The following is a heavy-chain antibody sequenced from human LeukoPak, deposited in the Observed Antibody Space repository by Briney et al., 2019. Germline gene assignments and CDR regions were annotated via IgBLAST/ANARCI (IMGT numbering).Heavy chain of an antibody. D-gene: IGHD2-8*01. CDR2: IYYSGST. Sequence: PSETLSLTCTVSGGSISSGGYYWSWIRQHPGKGLEWIGYIYYSGSTYYSPSLKSRVTISVDTSKNQFSLKLSSVTAADTAVYYCARLNDANNWFDPWGQGTLVTVSS. J-gene: IGHJ5*02. V-gene: IGHV4-31*03. CDR3: ARLNDANNWFDP. CDR1: GGSISSGGYY.